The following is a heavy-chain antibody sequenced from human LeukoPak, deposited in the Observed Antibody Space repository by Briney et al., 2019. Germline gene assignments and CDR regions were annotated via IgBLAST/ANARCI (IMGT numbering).Heavy chain of an antibody. D-gene: IGHD3-3*01. CDR3: ARAQVPPDDDFWSGSDGAYYYGMDV. CDR2: INPSGGST. CDR1: GYTFTSYY. Sequence: ASVKVSCTASGYTFTSYYMHWVRQAPGQGLEWMGIINPSGGSTSYAQKFQGRVTMTRDTSTSTVYMELSSLRSEDTAVYYCARAQVPPDDDFWSGSDGAYYYGMDVWGQGTTVTVSS. V-gene: IGHV1-46*01. J-gene: IGHJ6*02.